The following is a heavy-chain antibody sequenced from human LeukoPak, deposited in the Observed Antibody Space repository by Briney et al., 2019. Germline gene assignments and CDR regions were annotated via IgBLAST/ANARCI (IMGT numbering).Heavy chain of an antibody. D-gene: IGHD6-13*01. CDR3: ARGEIAAFDY. CDR1: GITFSSYS. CDR2: ISSSSSYI. J-gene: IGHJ4*02. Sequence: GGSLRLSCAASGITFSSYSMNWVRQAPGKGLEWVSSISSSSSYIYYADSVKGRFTISGDNAKNSLYLQMNSLRAEDTAVYYCARGEIAAFDYWGQGTLVTVSS. V-gene: IGHV3-21*01.